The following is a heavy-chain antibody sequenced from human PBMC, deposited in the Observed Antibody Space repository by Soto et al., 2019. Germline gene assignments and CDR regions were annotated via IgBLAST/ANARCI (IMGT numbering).Heavy chain of an antibody. CDR1: GFTFSTCS. CDR3: ARSPWDY. J-gene: IGHJ4*02. Sequence: EVQLVESGGGLVQPGGSLRLSCAASGFTFSTCSMNWVRQAPGKGLEWVSYISTSSSTKYYADSVKGRFTISRDNAKNSLYLQTHSLRDEDTAVYYCARSPWDYWGQGTLVTVSS. CDR2: ISTSSSTK. V-gene: IGHV3-48*02.